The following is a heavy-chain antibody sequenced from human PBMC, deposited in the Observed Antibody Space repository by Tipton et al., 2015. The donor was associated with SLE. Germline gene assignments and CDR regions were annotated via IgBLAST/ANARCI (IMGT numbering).Heavy chain of an antibody. CDR2: INSDGSST. V-gene: IGHV3-74*01. Sequence: GSLRLSCAASGFTFSSYWMHWVRQAPGKGLVWVSRINSDGSSTSYADSVKGRFTISRDNAKNTLYLQMNSLRAEDTAVNYCARQGSDYYYYYMDVWGKGTTVTVSS. CDR1: GFTFSSYW. D-gene: IGHD2-15*01. J-gene: IGHJ6*03. CDR3: ARQGSDYYYYYMDV.